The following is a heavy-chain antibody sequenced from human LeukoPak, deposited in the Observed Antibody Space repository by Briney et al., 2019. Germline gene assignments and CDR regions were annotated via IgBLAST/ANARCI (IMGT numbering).Heavy chain of an antibody. CDR3: ARHDYDFWSGYYTIVSSWFDP. V-gene: IGHV4-39*01. CDR1: GGSISSSSYY. Sequence: PSETLSLTCTVSGGSISSSSYYWGWIRQPPGKGLEWIGSIYYSGGTYYNPSLKSRVTISVDTSKNQFSLKLSSVTAADTAVYYCARHDYDFWSGYYTIVSSWFDPWGQGTLVTVSS. J-gene: IGHJ5*02. D-gene: IGHD3-3*01. CDR2: IYYSGGT.